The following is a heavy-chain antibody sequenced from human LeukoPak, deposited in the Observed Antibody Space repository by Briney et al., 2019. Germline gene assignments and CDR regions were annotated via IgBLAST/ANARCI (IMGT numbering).Heavy chain of an antibody. D-gene: IGHD2-15*01. J-gene: IGHJ4*02. CDR1: GFTFSSYS. Sequence: GGSLRLSCAASGFTFSSYSMNWVRQAPGKGLEWVSSISSSSSYIYYADSVKGRLTISRDNAKNSLYLQMNSLRAEDTAVYYCASMCSGGCCYYLTTYWGQGTLVTVSS. V-gene: IGHV3-21*01. CDR2: ISSSSSYI. CDR3: ASMCSGGCCYYLTTY.